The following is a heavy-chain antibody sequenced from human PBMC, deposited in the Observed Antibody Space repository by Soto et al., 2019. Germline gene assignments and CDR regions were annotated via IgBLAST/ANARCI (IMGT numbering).Heavy chain of an antibody. Sequence: GESLKISCQTSGYTFTNYWIGWVRQLPGKGLEWLGIINPADSDIRYNPSFEGKVTISVDKSISTAYLQWSSLKASDTAMYYCARHNIVVVVAATQGYYYYGMDVWGQGTTVTVSS. J-gene: IGHJ6*02. V-gene: IGHV5-51*01. CDR3: ARHNIVVVVAATQGYYYYGMDV. CDR2: INPADSDI. D-gene: IGHD2-15*01. CDR1: GYTFTNYW.